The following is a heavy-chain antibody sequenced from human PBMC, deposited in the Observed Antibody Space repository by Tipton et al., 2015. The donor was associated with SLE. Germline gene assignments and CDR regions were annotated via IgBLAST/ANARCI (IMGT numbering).Heavy chain of an antibody. D-gene: IGHD6-13*01. V-gene: IGHV4-59*01. J-gene: IGHJ4*02. CDR1: GFSFSSYY. Sequence: TLSLTCTVSGFSFSSYYWSWIRQPPGKGLEWIGYIYYSGSTNYNPSLKSRVTISVDTSKNQFSLKLSSVTAADTAVYYCARSSVYSSSWPDYWGQGTLVTVSS. CDR3: ARSSVYSSSWPDY. CDR2: IYYSGST.